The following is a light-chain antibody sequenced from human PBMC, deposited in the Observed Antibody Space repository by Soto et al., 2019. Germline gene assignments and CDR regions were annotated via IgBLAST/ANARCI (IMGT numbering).Light chain of an antibody. CDR1: QSVSNN. CDR2: GAS. J-gene: IGKJ1*01. V-gene: IGKV3-15*01. CDR3: QQYNNWWT. Sequence: EIVMTQSPATLSVSPGERATLSYRASQSVSNNLAWYQKKPGQAPRLLIYGASTRATGIPARFSGSGSGTEFTLTISSLQSEDFAFYYCQQYNNWWTFGQGTRVEIK.